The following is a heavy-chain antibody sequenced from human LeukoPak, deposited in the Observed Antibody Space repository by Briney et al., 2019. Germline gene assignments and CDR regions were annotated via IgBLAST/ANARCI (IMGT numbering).Heavy chain of an antibody. D-gene: IGHD3-10*01. J-gene: IGHJ3*02. V-gene: IGHV3-7*01. Sequence: GGSLRLSCAASGFTFSSYWMSWVRQAPGKGLEWVANIKQDGSEKYYVDSVKGRFTISRDNAKNSLYLQMNSLRAEDTAVYYCAKYYYGSGSPWIDAFDIWGQGTMVTVSS. CDR3: AKYYYGSGSPWIDAFDI. CDR2: IKQDGSEK. CDR1: GFTFSSYW.